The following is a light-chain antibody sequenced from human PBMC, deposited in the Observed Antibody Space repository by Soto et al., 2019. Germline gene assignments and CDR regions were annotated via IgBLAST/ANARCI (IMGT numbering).Light chain of an antibody. CDR3: KQYGRSPPFT. V-gene: IGKV3-20*01. J-gene: IGKJ2*01. CDR2: GAS. Sequence: EIVLTQSPGTLSLSPGERATLSCRASQSVSSTYIAWYQQNPGQAPRLLIYGASSRATGIPDRFSGSGSGTDFTLTISRLEPEDFAVYFCKQYGRSPPFTFGQGTNVDIK. CDR1: QSVSSTY.